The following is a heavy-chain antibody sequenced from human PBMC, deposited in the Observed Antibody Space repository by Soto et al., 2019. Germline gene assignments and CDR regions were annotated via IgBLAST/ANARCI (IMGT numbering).Heavy chain of an antibody. D-gene: IGHD1-26*01. V-gene: IGHV3-30*18. CDR1: GFTFSSYG. Sequence: QVQLVESGGGVVQPGRSLRLSCAASGFTFSSYGMHWVRQAPGKGLEWVAVISYDGSNKYYADSVKGRFTISRDNSKNTLYLQMNSLRAEDTAVYYCAKEEAGAIDYWGQGTLVTVSS. J-gene: IGHJ4*02. CDR2: ISYDGSNK. CDR3: AKEEAGAIDY.